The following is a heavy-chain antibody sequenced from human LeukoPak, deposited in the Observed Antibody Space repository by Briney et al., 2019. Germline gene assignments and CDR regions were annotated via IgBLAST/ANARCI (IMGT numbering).Heavy chain of an antibody. CDR3: ARVYYSSSYDYWYFDL. J-gene: IGHJ2*01. CDR2: IYTSGSA. Sequence: SETLSLTCTVSGGSISSYYWSWIRQPAGKGLEWIGRIYTSGSANYNPSLKSRVTMSVDTSKNQFSLKLSSVTAADTAVYYCARVYYSSSYDYWYFDLWGRGTLVTVSS. D-gene: IGHD6-13*01. V-gene: IGHV4-4*07. CDR1: GGSISSYY.